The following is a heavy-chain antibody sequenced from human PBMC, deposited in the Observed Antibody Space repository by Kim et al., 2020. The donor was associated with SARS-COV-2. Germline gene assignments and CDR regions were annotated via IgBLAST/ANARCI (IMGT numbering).Heavy chain of an antibody. CDR1: GFTFGDYA. J-gene: IGHJ4*02. CDR2: ISWNSGSI. Sequence: GGSLRLSCAASGFTFGDYAMHWVRQAPGKGLEWVSGISWNSGSIGYADSVKGRFTISRDNAKNSLYLQMNSLRAEDTALYYCAKGRGYSSSWALDYWGQGTLVTVSS. V-gene: IGHV3-9*01. CDR3: AKGRGYSSSWALDY. D-gene: IGHD6-13*01.